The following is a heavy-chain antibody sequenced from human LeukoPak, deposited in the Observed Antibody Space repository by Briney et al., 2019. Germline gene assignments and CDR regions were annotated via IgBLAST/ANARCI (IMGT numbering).Heavy chain of an antibody. CDR1: GFTFSSYG. J-gene: IGHJ4*02. CDR3: ALALRGDCVWGSSSGIDY. CDR2: IWYDGSNK. D-gene: IGHD3-16*01. Sequence: GGSLRLSCAASGFTFSSYGMHWVRQAPGKGLEWVAVIWYDGSNKYYADSVKGRFTISRDNSKNTLYLQMNSLRAEDTAVYYCALALRGDCVWGSSSGIDYWGQGTLVTVSS. V-gene: IGHV3-33*01.